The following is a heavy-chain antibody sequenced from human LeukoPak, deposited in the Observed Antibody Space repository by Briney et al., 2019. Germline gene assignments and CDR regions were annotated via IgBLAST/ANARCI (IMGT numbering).Heavy chain of an antibody. J-gene: IGHJ4*02. V-gene: IGHV3-30-3*01. CDR3: AKGKDGFNYEDY. CDR1: GFTFSDYV. Sequence: GGSLRLSCAASGFTFSDYVMHWVRQAPGKGLEWVAVISYDGSKNYYADSVKGRFTISRDNSKNTLYLQLNTLRAEDTAVYYCAKGKDGFNYEDYWGQGTLVTVSS. D-gene: IGHD5-24*01. CDR2: ISYDGSKN.